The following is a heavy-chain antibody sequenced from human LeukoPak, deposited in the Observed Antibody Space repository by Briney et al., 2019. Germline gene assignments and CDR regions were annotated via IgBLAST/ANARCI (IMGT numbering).Heavy chain of an antibody. J-gene: IGHJ4*02. Sequence: SETLSLTCTVSGYSIGSGYYWGWIRQPPGKGLEWIGSIYHSGSTYYNPSLKSRVTTSVDTSKNQFSLKLSSVTAADTAVYYCASRPGTVTVDYWGQGTLVTVSS. V-gene: IGHV4-38-2*02. D-gene: IGHD4-17*01. CDR3: ASRPGTVTVDY. CDR2: IYHSGST. CDR1: GYSIGSGYY.